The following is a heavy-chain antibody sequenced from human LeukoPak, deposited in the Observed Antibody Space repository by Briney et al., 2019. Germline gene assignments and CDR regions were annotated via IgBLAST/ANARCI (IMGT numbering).Heavy chain of an antibody. D-gene: IGHD6-13*01. CDR3: ARDPAAALGYYYYMDV. Sequence: ASVKVSCKASGYTFTSYYMHWVRQAPGQGLEWMGIINPSGGSTSYAQKFQGRVTMTRDTSTSTVYMELSSLRSEDAAVYYCARDPAAALGYYYYMDVWGKGTTVTVSS. J-gene: IGHJ6*03. CDR2: INPSGGST. CDR1: GYTFTSYY. V-gene: IGHV1-46*01.